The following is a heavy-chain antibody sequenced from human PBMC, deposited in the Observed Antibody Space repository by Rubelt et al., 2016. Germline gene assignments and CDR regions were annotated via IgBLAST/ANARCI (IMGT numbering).Heavy chain of an antibody. D-gene: IGHD3-22*01. J-gene: IGHJ2*01. CDR1: GFTFSNYA. CDR2: IKSDGSIT. V-gene: IGHV3-23*04. Sequence: EVQLVESGGGLVQPGGSLRLSCAASGFTFSNYAMSWVRQAPGKGLEWVSRIKSDGSITNYADSVKGRFTISRDNAQYSLLLLMNRLGPGDAAVYYCARDGCMATMNWYFDVLGRGALVTVSA. CDR3: ARDGCMATMNWYFDV.